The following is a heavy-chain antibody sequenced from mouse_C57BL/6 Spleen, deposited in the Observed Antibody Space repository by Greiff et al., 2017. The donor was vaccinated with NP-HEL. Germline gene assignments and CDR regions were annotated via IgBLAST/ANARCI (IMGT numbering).Heavy chain of an antibody. CDR2: IYPGSGST. CDR3: ARLCYDYDAY. Sequence: QVQLQQPGAELVKPGASVKMSCKASGYTFTSYWITWVKQRPGQGLEWIRDIYPGSGSTNYNEKFKSKATLTADTSSSTAYMQLSSLTSEDSAVYYCARLCYDYDAYWGQGTTLTVSS. CDR1: GYTFTSYW. V-gene: IGHV1-55*01. J-gene: IGHJ2*01. D-gene: IGHD2-4*01.